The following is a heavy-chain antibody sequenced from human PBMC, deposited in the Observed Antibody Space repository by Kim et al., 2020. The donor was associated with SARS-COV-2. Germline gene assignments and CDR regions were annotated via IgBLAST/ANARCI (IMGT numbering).Heavy chain of an antibody. D-gene: IGHD7-27*01. CDR1: GDSISRSSNY. CDR3: ARLVSENWAVEY. V-gene: IGHV4-39*01. CDR2: INYSGNT. J-gene: IGHJ4*02. Sequence: SETLSLTCTVSGDSISRSSNYWGWIRQPPGKGLEWIGCINYSGNTYYNPSLKSRVTISVDTSKNQFSLKMRSVTAADTAVYYCARLVSENWAVEYLGQGTLVTVSS.